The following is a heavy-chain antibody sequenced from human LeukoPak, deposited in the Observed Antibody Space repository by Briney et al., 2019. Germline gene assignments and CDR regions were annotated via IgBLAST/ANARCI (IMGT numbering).Heavy chain of an antibody. D-gene: IGHD3-10*01. CDR2: ISYDGSNK. J-gene: IGHJ4*02. CDR1: GFTFSSYG. CDR3: AKDVVLLWFGESLTFDY. V-gene: IGHV3-30*18. Sequence: GGSLRLSCAASGFTFSSYGMHWVRQAPGKGLEWVAVISYDGSNKYYADSVKGRFTISRDNSNNTLDLQMNSLRAEDTAVYYCAKDVVLLWFGESLTFDYWGQGTLVTVSS.